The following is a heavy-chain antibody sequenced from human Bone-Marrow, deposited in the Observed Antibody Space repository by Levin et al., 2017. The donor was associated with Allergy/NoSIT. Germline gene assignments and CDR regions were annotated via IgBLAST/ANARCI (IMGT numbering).Heavy chain of an antibody. Sequence: GESLKISCAASGFTFSSYAMHWVRQAPGKGLEWVAVISYDGSNKYYADSVKGRFTISRDNSKNTLYLQMNSLRAEDTAVYYCARDTQPPYYDSSGYSPYKWSGMDVWGQGTTVTVSS. CDR2: ISYDGSNK. V-gene: IGHV3-30-3*01. J-gene: IGHJ6*02. D-gene: IGHD3-22*01. CDR1: GFTFSSYA. CDR3: ARDTQPPYYDSSGYSPYKWSGMDV.